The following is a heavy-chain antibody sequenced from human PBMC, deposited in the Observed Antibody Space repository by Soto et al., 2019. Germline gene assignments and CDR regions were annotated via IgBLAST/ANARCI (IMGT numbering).Heavy chain of an antibody. V-gene: IGHV1-18*01. CDR2: ISAYNGNT. Sequence: QVQLVQSGAEVKKPGASVRVSFKASGYTFTSYGISWVRRAPGQGLEWMGWISAYNGNTNYAQSLQGRVTMTTDTSTTTAYMELRSLKSDDTAVYYCARVSPSSRAAEPWGQGTLVTVS. CDR3: ARVSPSSRAAEP. D-gene: IGHD6-13*01. CDR1: GYTFTSYG. J-gene: IGHJ4*02.